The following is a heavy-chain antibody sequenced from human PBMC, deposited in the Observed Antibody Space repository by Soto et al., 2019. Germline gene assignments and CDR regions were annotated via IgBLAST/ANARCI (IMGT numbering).Heavy chain of an antibody. D-gene: IGHD6-13*01. CDR1: GFTFSSYA. CDR2: ISYDGSNK. CDR3: ARDSKGRIAAHGQLDY. Sequence: QVQLVESGGGVVQPGRSLRLSCAASGFTFSSYAMHWVRQAPGKGLEWVAVISYDGSNKYYADSVKGRFTISRDNSKNTLYLQMNSLRAEDTAVYYCARDSKGRIAAHGQLDYWGQGTLVTVSS. V-gene: IGHV3-30-3*01. J-gene: IGHJ4*02.